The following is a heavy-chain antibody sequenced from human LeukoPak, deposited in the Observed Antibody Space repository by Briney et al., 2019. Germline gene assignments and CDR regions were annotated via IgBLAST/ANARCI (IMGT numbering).Heavy chain of an antibody. V-gene: IGHV4-59*01. CDR3: ARVSFTAGMDV. J-gene: IGHJ6*04. CDR2: IYYSGST. CDR1: GGSISSYY. Sequence: SSETLSLTCTVSGGSISSYYWSWIRQPPGKGLEWIGYIYYSGSTNYNPSLKSRVTISVDTSKNQFSLKLSSVTAADTAVYYCARVSFTAGMDVWGKGTTVTVSS. D-gene: IGHD3-16*01.